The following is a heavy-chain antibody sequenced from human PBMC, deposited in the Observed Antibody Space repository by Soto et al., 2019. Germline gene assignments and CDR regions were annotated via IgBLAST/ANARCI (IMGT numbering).Heavy chain of an antibody. CDR1: GYTFTGYY. V-gene: IGHV1-2*02. Sequence: ASVKVSCKDSGYTFTGYYIHRVRQAPGQGLEWMGWINPKSGDTNYAQKFQGRVSMTRDTSITTAYMEVSRLKSDDTAVYYCARGSPRMGALPTYWGQGTLVTVSS. D-gene: IGHD1-26*01. J-gene: IGHJ4*02. CDR3: ARGSPRMGALPTY. CDR2: INPKSGDT.